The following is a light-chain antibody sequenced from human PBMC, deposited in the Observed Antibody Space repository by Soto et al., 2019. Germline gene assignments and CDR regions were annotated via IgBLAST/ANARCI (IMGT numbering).Light chain of an antibody. J-gene: IGKJ5*01. Sequence: SPATLSLSPGERATLSCRAIQSVRSYVAWYQQRPGQAPRLLIYDASNRAAGIPARFSGSGSGTDFTLTISSLEPEDFAVYYCQQRFNWPPITFGQGTRLEIK. CDR2: DAS. V-gene: IGKV3-11*01. CDR1: QSVRSY. CDR3: QQRFNWPPIT.